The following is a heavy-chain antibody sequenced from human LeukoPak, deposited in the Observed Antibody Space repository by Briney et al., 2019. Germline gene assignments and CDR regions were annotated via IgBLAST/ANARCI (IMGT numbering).Heavy chain of an antibody. V-gene: IGHV4-34*01. J-gene: IGHJ4*02. CDR1: GGSFSGYY. CDR3: ARSKKIRGYSGYAKFDY. Sequence: PSETLSLTCAVYGGSFSGYYWSWIRQPPGEGLEWIGEINHSGSTNYNPSLKSRVTISVDTSKNQFSLKLSSVTAADTAVYYCARSKKIRGYSGYAKFDYWGQGTLVTVSS. D-gene: IGHD5-12*01. CDR2: INHSGST.